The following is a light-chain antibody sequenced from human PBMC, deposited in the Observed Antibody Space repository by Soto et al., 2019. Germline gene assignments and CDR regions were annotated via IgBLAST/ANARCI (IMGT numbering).Light chain of an antibody. J-gene: IGLJ1*01. CDR1: SSDVGGYNY. V-gene: IGLV2-14*01. CDR2: DVS. CDR3: TSYTGSSTYV. Sequence: QSVLTQPASVAGSPGQSITISCTGTSSDVGGYNYVSWYQQYPGKAPKLMIYDVSNRPSGVSNRFSGSKSGNTASLPTSPLQAEAASDSYCTSYTGSSTYVSGTGTTVTLL.